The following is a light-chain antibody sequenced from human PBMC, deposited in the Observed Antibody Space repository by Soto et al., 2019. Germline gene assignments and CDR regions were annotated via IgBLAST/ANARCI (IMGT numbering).Light chain of an antibody. CDR3: AAWDDSLNGLV. V-gene: IGLV1-44*01. Sequence: QSVLTQPPSASGTPGQRVTISCSGSSSNVGSNNVNWYQQLPGAAPKLLIYNNNQRPSGGPDRFSGCKSGTSASLAISGRQSEDEADYYGAAWDDSLNGLVFGTGTKLTVL. CDR2: NNN. CDR1: SSNVGSNN. J-gene: IGLJ1*01.